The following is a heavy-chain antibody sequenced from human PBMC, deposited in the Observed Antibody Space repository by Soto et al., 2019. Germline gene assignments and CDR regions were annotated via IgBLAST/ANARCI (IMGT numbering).Heavy chain of an antibody. CDR3: ASQVVPAAIGPDYYYYYGMDV. V-gene: IGHV3-33*01. J-gene: IGHJ6*02. D-gene: IGHD2-2*01. Sequence: GGSLRLSCAASGFTFSSYGMHWVRQAPGKGLEWVAVIWYDGSNKYYADSVKGRFTISRDNSKNTLYLQMNSLRAEDTAVYYCASQVVPAAIGPDYYYYYGMDVWGQGTTVTVSS. CDR1: GFTFSSYG. CDR2: IWYDGSNK.